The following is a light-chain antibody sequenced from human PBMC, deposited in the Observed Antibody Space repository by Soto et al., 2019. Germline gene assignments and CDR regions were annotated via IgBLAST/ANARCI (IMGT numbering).Light chain of an antibody. V-gene: IGLV2-11*01. J-gene: IGLJ2*01. CDR2: DVS. CDR1: SSDVGGYNY. CDR3: CSYAGDLAL. Sequence: QSALTQPRSVSGSPGQSVTISCTGTSSDVGGYNYVSWYQQHPGKAPKFIIYDVSKRPSGVPGRFSGSKSGNTASLTISGLQAEDEADYYCCSYAGDLALFGGGTKVTVL.